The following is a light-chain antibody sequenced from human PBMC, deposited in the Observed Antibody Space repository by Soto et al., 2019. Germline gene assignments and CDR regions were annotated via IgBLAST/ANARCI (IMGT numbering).Light chain of an antibody. J-gene: IGKJ4*01. CDR1: QSVGSK. V-gene: IGKV3D-15*01. CDR3: QQYGDWPGA. Sequence: EIVMTQSPPTLSVSPGERATLSCRASQSVGSKLAWYQQRPGQAPRLLIYDASNRATGIPARFSGSGSGTEFSRTISSLQSEDCAVYSCQQYGDWPGAFGGGTKVEIK. CDR2: DAS.